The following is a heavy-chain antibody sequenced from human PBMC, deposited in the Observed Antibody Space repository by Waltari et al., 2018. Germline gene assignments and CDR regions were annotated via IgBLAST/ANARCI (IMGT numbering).Heavy chain of an antibody. V-gene: IGHV4-59*11. Sequence: QVQLQESGPGLVKPSETLSLTCTVSGGSISSHYWSWNRQPPGKGLDWIWYIYYRGSTNYNPSLKSRVTISVDTSKNQFSLKLSSVTAADTAVYYCARDSVAAAGTLDYWGQGTLVTVSS. CDR2: IYYRGST. CDR3: ARDSVAAAGTLDY. CDR1: GGSISSHY. J-gene: IGHJ4*02. D-gene: IGHD6-13*01.